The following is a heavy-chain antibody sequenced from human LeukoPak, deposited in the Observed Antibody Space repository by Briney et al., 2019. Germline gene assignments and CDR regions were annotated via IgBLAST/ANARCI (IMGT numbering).Heavy chain of an antibody. V-gene: IGHV1-69*13. CDR1: GGTFSSYA. Sequence: ASVKVSCKASGGTFSSYAISWVRQAPGQGLEWMGRIIPIFGTPNYVQKFQGRVTITADESTSTAYMELSSLRSEDTAVYYCARASSDDTAMATPFAYWGQGTLVTVSS. J-gene: IGHJ4*02. CDR2: IIPIFGTP. D-gene: IGHD5-18*01. CDR3: ARASSDDTAMATPFAY.